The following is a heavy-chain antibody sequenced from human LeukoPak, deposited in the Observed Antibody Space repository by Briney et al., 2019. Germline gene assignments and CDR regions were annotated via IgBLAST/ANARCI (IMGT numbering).Heavy chain of an antibody. V-gene: IGHV1-2*02. Sequence: ASVKVSCKASGYTFAAYFIHWVRQAPGQGLEWMGWINPKRGDTEIAQKFQGRVTMTRDTSTSTVFMQLTSLISDDAAVYSCARGGIVGSSWNYGFDYWGQGTLVTVSS. CDR2: INPKRGDT. D-gene: IGHD1-26*01. CDR3: ARGGIVGSSWNYGFDY. CDR1: GYTFAAYF. J-gene: IGHJ4*02.